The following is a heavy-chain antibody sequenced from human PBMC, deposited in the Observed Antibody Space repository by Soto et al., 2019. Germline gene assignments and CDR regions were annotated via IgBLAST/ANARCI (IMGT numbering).Heavy chain of an antibody. V-gene: IGHV3-30*18. CDR1: GFTFSSYG. CDR3: AKGGYSGYDLPFDY. Sequence: PGGSLRLSCAASGFTFSSYGMHWVRQAPGKGLEWVAVISYDGSNKYYADSVKGRFTISRDNSKNTLYLQMNSLRAEDTAVYYCAKGGYSGYDLPFDYWGQGTLVTVSS. D-gene: IGHD5-12*01. CDR2: ISYDGSNK. J-gene: IGHJ4*02.